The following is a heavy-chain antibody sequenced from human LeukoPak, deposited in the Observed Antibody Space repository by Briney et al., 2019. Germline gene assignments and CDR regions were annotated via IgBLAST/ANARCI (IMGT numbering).Heavy chain of an antibody. CDR2: IIPIFGTA. CDR3: ASYEWELLRGYFDY. Sequence: GASVKVSXKASGGTFSSYAISWVRQAPGQGLEWMGRIIPIFGTAKYAQKFQGRVTITTDESTSTAYMELSILRSEDTAAYYCASYEWELLRGYFDYWGQGTLVTVSS. D-gene: IGHD1-26*01. V-gene: IGHV1-69*05. CDR1: GGTFSSYA. J-gene: IGHJ4*02.